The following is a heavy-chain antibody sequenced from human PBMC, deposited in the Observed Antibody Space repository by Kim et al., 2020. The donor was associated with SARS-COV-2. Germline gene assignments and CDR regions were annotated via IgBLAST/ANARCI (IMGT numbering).Heavy chain of an antibody. J-gene: IGHJ4*02. Sequence: YYATSVQGRFTVSKTNPKSTLYRQMNSRRAEDTAIYYCAKSRDGYNYHFDCWGEGTLVTVSS. D-gene: IGHD5-12*01. CDR3: AKSRDGYNYHFDC. V-gene: IGHV3-23*05.